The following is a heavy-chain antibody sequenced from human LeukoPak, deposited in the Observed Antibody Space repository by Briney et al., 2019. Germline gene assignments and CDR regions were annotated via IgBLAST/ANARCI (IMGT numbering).Heavy chain of an antibody. Sequence: GGSLRLSCAASGFTFSDYHMSWIRQAPGRGLEWVSYISSSGGTIYYADSVKGRFTISRDNAKNSLYLQMNSLRAEDTAVYYCARVRVVIPDYWGLGTLVTVSS. V-gene: IGHV3-11*01. CDR3: ARVRVVIPDY. J-gene: IGHJ4*02. D-gene: IGHD3-3*01. CDR2: ISSSGGTI. CDR1: GFTFSDYH.